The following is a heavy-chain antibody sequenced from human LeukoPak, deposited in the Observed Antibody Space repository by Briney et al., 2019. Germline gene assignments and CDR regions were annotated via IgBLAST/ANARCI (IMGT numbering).Heavy chain of an antibody. D-gene: IGHD6-19*01. J-gene: IGHJ4*02. V-gene: IGHV3-23*01. Sequence: GGSLRLSCAASGFIFSNFAMTWVRQAPGKGLEWVSTISGNGATTYYADSVKGRFTISKDNSKNTLFLQMNSLRAEDTAVYYCAKERERNPSRIAVAGAFDYWGQGTLVTVSS. CDR1: GFIFSNFA. CDR2: ISGNGATT. CDR3: AKERERNPSRIAVAGAFDY.